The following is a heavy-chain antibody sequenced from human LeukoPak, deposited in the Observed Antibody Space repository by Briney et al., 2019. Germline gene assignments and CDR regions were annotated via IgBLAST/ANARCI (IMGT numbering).Heavy chain of an antibody. CDR2: ISGSGGST. J-gene: IGHJ4*02. V-gene: IGHV3-23*01. CDR1: GFTFSNFA. CDR3: ARDLSPVVRASPMGY. Sequence: GGSLRLSCAASGFTFSNFALNWVRQAPGKGLEWVSAISGSGGSTYYADSVKGRFTISSDTSKNTLYLQMNSLRAEDTAVYYCARDLSPVVRASPMGYWGQGTLVTVSS. D-gene: IGHD3-10*01.